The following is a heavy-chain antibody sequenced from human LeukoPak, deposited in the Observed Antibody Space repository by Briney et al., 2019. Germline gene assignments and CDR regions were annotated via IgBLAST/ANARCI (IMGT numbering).Heavy chain of an antibody. Sequence: GASVKVSCKASGYTFTSYGISWVRRAPGQGLEWMGWISAYNGNTNYAQKLQGRVTMTTDTSTSTAYMELRSLRSDDTAVYYCARATAPVLRFLEWLSRDDYYYGMDVWGQGTTVTVSS. V-gene: IGHV1-18*01. CDR2: ISAYNGNT. CDR1: GYTFTSYG. CDR3: ARATAPVLRFLEWLSRDDYYYGMDV. J-gene: IGHJ6*02. D-gene: IGHD3-3*01.